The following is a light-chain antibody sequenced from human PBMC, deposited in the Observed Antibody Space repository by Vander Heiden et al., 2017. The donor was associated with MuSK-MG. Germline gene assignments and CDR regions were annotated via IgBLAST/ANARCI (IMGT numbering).Light chain of an antibody. V-gene: IGKV1-39*01. J-gene: IGKJ2*01. CDR3: QKSYSVPRT. CDR1: LTINTY. Sequence: DIQMTQSPSSLSASVGDRVTITCRASLTINTYLNWYQLKPGKAPKLLIYSASSLQSGVPSRFSGGGSGTDFTLTISSLQPEDFANYCCQKSYSVPRTFGRGTKLEIK. CDR2: SAS.